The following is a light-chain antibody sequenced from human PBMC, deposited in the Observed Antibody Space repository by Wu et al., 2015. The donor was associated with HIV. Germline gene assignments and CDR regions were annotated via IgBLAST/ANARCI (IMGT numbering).Light chain of an antibody. J-gene: IGKJ2*03. CDR2: GAS. CDR3: QQYNNWPLYS. V-gene: IGKV3-15*01. CDR1: QSVSSN. Sequence: EIVLTQSPGTLSLSPGERATLSCRASQSVSSNLAWYQQKPGQAPRLLIYGASTRATGIPARFNGSGSGTEFTLTISSLQSEDFAVYYCQQYNNWPLYSFGQGTKLEIK.